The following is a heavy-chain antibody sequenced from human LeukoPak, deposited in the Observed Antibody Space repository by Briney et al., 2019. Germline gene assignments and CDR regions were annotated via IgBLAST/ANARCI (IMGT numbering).Heavy chain of an antibody. D-gene: IGHD5-18*01. V-gene: IGHV3-74*01. Sequence: PGGSLRLSCAASGFTFSSYWMHWVRQAPGKGLVWVSRINSDGSSTSYADSVKGRFTISRDNAKNTQYLQMNSLRAEDTAVYYCASQPNSYGGEYYFDYWGQGTLVTVSS. CDR3: ASQPNSYGGEYYFDY. CDR2: INSDGSST. CDR1: GFTFSSYW. J-gene: IGHJ4*02.